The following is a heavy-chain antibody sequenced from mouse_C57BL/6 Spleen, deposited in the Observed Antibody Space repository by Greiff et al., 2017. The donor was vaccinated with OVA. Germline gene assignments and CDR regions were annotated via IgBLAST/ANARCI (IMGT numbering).Heavy chain of an antibody. CDR1: GYTFTSYW. CDR2: IYPGNSDT. CDR3: TRSAANWDENYFDY. Sequence: EVQLVESGTVLARPGASVKMSCKTSGYTFTSYWMHWVKQRPGQGLEWIGAIYPGNSDTSYNQKFKGKAKLTAVTSASTAYMELSSLTNEDSAVYYCTRSAANWDENYFDYWGQGTTLTVSS. D-gene: IGHD4-1*01. V-gene: IGHV1-5*01. J-gene: IGHJ2*01.